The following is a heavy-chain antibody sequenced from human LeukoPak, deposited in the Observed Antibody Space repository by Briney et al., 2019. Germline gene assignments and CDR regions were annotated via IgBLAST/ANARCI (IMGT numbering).Heavy chain of an antibody. CDR2: ISAYNGNT. CDR3: ARGMAVRRVITPFYYGMDV. CDR1: GYTFPSYG. J-gene: IGHJ6*02. D-gene: IGHD3-10*01. V-gene: IGHV1-18*01. Sequence: ASVKVSCKASGYTFPSYGISWVRQAPGQGLERMGWISAYNGNTNYAQKLQGRVTMTTDTSTSTAYMELRSLRSDDTAVYYCARGMAVRRVITPFYYGMDVWGQGTTVTVSS.